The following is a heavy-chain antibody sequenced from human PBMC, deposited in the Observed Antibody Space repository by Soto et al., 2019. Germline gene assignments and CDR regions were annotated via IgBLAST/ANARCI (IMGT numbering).Heavy chain of an antibody. V-gene: IGHV4-38-2*01. CDR3: ATANRSNHYFDP. J-gene: IGHJ5*02. Sequence: PETLSLTCAVSGDSIIGIYHWAWIRQPPGRSLEWIASIFHTGTTYYTPSLKSRVTISVDTSKNQFSLKVTSVTAADTAVYYCATANRSNHYFDPWGQGTLVTVS. CDR1: GDSIIGIYH. CDR2: IFHTGTT. D-gene: IGHD1-26*01.